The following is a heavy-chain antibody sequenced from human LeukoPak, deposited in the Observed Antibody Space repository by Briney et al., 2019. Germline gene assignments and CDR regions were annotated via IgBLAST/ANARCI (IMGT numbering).Heavy chain of an antibody. V-gene: IGHV3-30*18. CDR3: AKSGFSTSWYYFDY. D-gene: IGHD6-13*01. Sequence: GGSLRLSCAASGFIFSDYGMHWVRQAPGKGLEWVTVISYDGSNKYYADSVKGRFTISRDISKNTLYLQMNSLRAEDTAVYYCAKSGFSTSWYYFDYWGRGSLVTVSS. J-gene: IGHJ4*02. CDR1: GFIFSDYG. CDR2: ISYDGSNK.